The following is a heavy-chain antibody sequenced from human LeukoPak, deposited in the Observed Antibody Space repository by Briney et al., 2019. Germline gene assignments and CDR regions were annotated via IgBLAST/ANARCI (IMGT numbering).Heavy chain of an antibody. Sequence: GGSLRLSCAASRFTFSSYSMNWVRQAPGKGLEWVSSISSSSSYIYYAASVKGRFTISRDNAKNSLYLQMNSLRAEDTAVYYCARAQQPGYMDVWGKGTTVTVSS. J-gene: IGHJ6*03. CDR1: RFTFSSYS. V-gene: IGHV3-21*01. D-gene: IGHD6-13*01. CDR3: ARAQQPGYMDV. CDR2: ISSSSSYI.